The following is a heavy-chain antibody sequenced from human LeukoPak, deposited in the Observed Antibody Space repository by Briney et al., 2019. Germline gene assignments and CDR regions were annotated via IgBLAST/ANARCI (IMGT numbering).Heavy chain of an antibody. CDR1: GGSISSGDYY. Sequence: SETLSLTCTVSGGSISSGDYYWSWIRQPPGKGLEWIGYIYCSGSTNYNPSLKSRVTISVDTSKNQFSLKLSSVTAADTAVYYCARDPATRGGNYYYYYGMDVWGQGTTVTVSS. CDR2: IYCSGST. V-gene: IGHV4-61*08. CDR3: ARDPATRGGNYYYYYGMDV. J-gene: IGHJ6*02. D-gene: IGHD4-23*01.